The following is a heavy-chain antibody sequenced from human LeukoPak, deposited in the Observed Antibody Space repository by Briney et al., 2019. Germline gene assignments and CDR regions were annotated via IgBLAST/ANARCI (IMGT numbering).Heavy chain of an antibody. V-gene: IGHV3-20*04. CDR3: ARAWAYPGMEYYFDY. J-gene: IGHJ4*02. D-gene: IGHD3-3*01. CDR2: INWNGGGT. CDR1: GFTFDDYG. Sequence: PGGSLRLSCAASGFTFDDYGMSWVRQAPGKGLEWVSGINWNGGGTGYADSVKGRFTISRDNAKNSLYLQMNSLRAEDTALYYCARAWAYPGMEYYFDYWGQGTLVTVSS.